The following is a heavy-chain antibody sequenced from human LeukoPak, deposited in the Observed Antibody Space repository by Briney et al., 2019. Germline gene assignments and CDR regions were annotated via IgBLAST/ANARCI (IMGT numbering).Heavy chain of an antibody. Sequence: SETLSLTCTVSGGSVSSYYWNWIRQPAGKGLEWIGRIYTTGSTNSKPSLKSRVTMSVDTSKNQFSLKLSSVTAADTAVYYCARGQPSMYYFDYWGQGTLVTVSS. CDR1: GGSVSSYY. V-gene: IGHV4-4*07. D-gene: IGHD6-13*01. J-gene: IGHJ4*02. CDR2: IYTTGST. CDR3: ARGQPSMYYFDY.